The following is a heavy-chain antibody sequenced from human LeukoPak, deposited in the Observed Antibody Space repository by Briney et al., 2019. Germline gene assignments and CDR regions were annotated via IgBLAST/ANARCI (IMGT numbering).Heavy chain of an antibody. D-gene: IGHD3-10*01. CDR2: IYQTGST. Sequence: SETLSLTCTVSGASISSGTYSWSWIRQPPGEGLEWIGYIYQTGSTYYNPSLKGRVTISVDRSKNQFSLNLNFVTAADTALYYCARGDGSGSGRWFDPWGQGTLITVSS. CDR1: GASISSGTYS. V-gene: IGHV4-30-2*01. CDR3: ARGDGSGSGRWFDP. J-gene: IGHJ5*02.